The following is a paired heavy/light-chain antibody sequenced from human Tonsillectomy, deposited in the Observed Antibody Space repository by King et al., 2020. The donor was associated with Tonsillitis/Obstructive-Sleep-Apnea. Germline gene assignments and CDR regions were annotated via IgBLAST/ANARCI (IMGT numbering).Light chain of an antibody. J-gene: IGLJ1*01. CDR1: SSNIGTNY. CDR2: DND. Sequence: QSVLTQPPSVSAAPGQQVTISCSGSSSNIGTNYVSWYQQLPGIAPKLLIYDNDQRPSGIPDRFSGSTSGTSATLGITGLQTGDEADYFCGTWDSSLSAYIFGSGTKVTVL. CDR3: GTWDSSLSAYI. V-gene: IGLV1-51*01.
Heavy chain of an antibody. J-gene: IGHJ6*03. CDR3: ARVACSGGGCNLPYSYSYYMDV. D-gene: IGHD2-15*01. Sequence: QVQLQQWGAGLLKPSETLSLTCAVYGGSFSGYSWSWIRQPPEQGLEWIGEINHGGSTHYNSSLKSRITVSIDMSKTQFSLKLSSVTAADTALYYCARVACSGGGCNLPYSYSYYMDVWAKGTTVTVSS. CDR1: GGSFSGYS. CDR2: INHGGST. V-gene: IGHV4-34*01.